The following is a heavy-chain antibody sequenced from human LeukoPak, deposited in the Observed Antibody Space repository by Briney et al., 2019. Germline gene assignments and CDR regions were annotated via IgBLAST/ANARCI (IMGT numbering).Heavy chain of an antibody. CDR3: ARSGGGTGYYYYMDV. D-gene: IGHD4-23*01. V-gene: IGHV4-34*01. Sequence: SETLSLTCAVDGESFNDKYRNWIRQPPGKGLEWIGEIYHSGSTNYNPSLKSRVTISVDKSKNQFSLKLSSVTAADTAVYYCARSGGGTGYYYYMDVWGKGTTVTVSS. CDR2: IYHSGST. CDR1: GESFNDKY. J-gene: IGHJ6*03.